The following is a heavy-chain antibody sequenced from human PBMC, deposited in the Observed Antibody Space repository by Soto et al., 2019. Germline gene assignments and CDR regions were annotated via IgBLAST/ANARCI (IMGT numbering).Heavy chain of an antibody. CDR3: ARERGVATAADYDYYMDV. V-gene: IGHV4-59*01. J-gene: IGHJ6*03. Sequence: SETLSLTCTVSGGSFNRYYWSWIRQPPGRGLEWIGHIYYSGSTKYNPSLKSRVTISVDTSKNQFSLKLSSVTAADTAVYYCARERGVATAADYDYYMDVWGKGTTVTVS. CDR2: IYYSGST. CDR1: GGSFNRYY. D-gene: IGHD6-13*01.